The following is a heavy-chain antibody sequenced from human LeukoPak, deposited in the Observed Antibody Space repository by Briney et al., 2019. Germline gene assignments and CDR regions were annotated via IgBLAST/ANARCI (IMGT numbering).Heavy chain of an antibody. D-gene: IGHD3-10*02. J-gene: IGHJ6*04. CDR1: GFTFSSYE. CDR3: AELGITMIGGV. CDR2: ISSSGSTI. V-gene: IGHV3-48*03. Sequence: GGSLRLSCAASGFTFSSYEMNWVRQAPGKGLEWVSYISSSGSTIYYADSVKGRFTISRDNAKNSLYLQSTSLRAEDTAVYYAAELGITMIGGVWGKGTTVTISS.